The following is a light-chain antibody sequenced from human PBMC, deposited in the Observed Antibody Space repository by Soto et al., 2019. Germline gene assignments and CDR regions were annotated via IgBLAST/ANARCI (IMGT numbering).Light chain of an antibody. CDR3: QHYAAGSPIT. V-gene: IGKV3-20*01. J-gene: IGKJ5*01. CDR2: DAS. CDR1: QSVTSTQ. Sequence: EIVLPQSPGTLSLSPGERATLSCRASQSVTSTQLAWYQQKPGLAPTLLISDASSRASGVPDRFTGGGSGTDFSLTIRRLEPEDFALYYCQHYAAGSPITCGQGTRREIK.